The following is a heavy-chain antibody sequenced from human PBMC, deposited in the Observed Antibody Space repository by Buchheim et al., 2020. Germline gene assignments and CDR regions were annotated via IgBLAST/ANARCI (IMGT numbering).Heavy chain of an antibody. CDR2: ISSSGSTI. J-gene: IGHJ4*02. CDR3: ASYGLLLRYFDY. Sequence: EVQLVESGGGLVQPGGSLRLSCAASGFTFSSYEMNWVRQAPGKGLEWVSYISSSGSTIYYADSVKARFTISRDNAKKSLYLQMNSLRAEDTAVYYCASYGLLLRYFDYWGQGTL. CDR1: GFTFSSYE. D-gene: IGHD3-22*01. V-gene: IGHV3-48*03.